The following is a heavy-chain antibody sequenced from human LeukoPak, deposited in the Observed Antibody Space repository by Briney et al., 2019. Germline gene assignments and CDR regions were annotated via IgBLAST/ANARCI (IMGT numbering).Heavy chain of an antibody. CDR1: GGSISSGGYY. J-gene: IGHJ4*02. D-gene: IGHD3-3*01. Sequence: SQTLSLTCTVSGGSISSGGYYWSWIRQPPGKGLEWIGYIYHSGSTYYNPSLKSRVTISVDRSKNQFSLKLSSVTAADTAVYYCARETDYDFWSGYDNWGQGTLVTVSS. V-gene: IGHV4-30-2*01. CDR3: ARETDYDFWSGYDN. CDR2: IYHSGST.